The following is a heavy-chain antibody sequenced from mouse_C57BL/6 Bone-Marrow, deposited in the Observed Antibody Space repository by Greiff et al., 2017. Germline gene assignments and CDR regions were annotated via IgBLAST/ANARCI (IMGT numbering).Heavy chain of an antibody. V-gene: IGHV1-61*01. CDR2: IYPSDSET. Sequence: QVQLQQSGAELVRPGSSVKLSCKASGYTFTSYWMDWVKQRPGQGLEWIGNIYPSDSETHYNQKFKDKATLNVDKYSSTAYMQLSSLTSEDAAVYYCARQYGSSYGWFAYWGQGTLVTVSA. D-gene: IGHD1-1*01. CDR1: GYTFTSYW. J-gene: IGHJ3*01. CDR3: ARQYGSSYGWFAY.